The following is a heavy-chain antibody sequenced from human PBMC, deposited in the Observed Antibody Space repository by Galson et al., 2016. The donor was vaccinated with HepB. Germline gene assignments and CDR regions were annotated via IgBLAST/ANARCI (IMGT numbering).Heavy chain of an antibody. J-gene: IGHJ3*02. CDR2: MYSSDTS. D-gene: IGHD6-13*01. Sequence: SLRLSCAASGFTVSRNYMSWVRQAPGKGLECVSVMYSSDTSYYADTVKGRFTISRHNSRNTLYLQMNSLRAEDTALYYCARGAGYSSSWYAAGRAFDIWGQGTVVTVSS. CDR1: GFTVSRNY. V-gene: IGHV3-53*04. CDR3: ARGAGYSSSWYAAGRAFDI.